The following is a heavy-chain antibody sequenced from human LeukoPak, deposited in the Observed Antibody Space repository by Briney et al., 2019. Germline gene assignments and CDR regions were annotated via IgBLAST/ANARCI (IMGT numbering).Heavy chain of an antibody. D-gene: IGHD3-22*01. CDR1: GGSISSGDYY. V-gene: IGHV4-30-4*01. J-gene: IGHJ5*02. Sequence: SQTLSLTCTVSGGSISSGDYYWSWIRQPPGKGLEWIAYMYCSGSTYYNPSLKSRVTMSADTSKNQLSLKLSSVTAADTAVYYCARPYYYDSRIDPWGQGILVTVSS. CDR2: MYCSGST. CDR3: ARPYYYDSRIDP.